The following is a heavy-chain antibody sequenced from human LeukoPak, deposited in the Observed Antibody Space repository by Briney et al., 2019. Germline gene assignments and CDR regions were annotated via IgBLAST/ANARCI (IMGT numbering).Heavy chain of an antibody. Sequence: GGSLRLSCAASGFTFDDYAMHWVRQAPGKGLEWVSGISWNSGSIGYADSVKGRFTISRDNSKNTLYLQMNSLRAEDTAVYYCAREAGYSSGWFSRVTDYWGRGTLVTVSS. D-gene: IGHD6-19*01. J-gene: IGHJ4*02. CDR1: GFTFDDYA. CDR3: AREAGYSSGWFSRVTDY. CDR2: ISWNSGSI. V-gene: IGHV3-9*01.